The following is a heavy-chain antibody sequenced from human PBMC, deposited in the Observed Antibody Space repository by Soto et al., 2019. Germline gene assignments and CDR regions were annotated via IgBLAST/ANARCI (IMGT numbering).Heavy chain of an antibody. CDR3: AKDRIAAAGINAFDI. CDR2: ISYDGSNK. D-gene: IGHD6-13*01. Sequence: QVQLVESGGGVVQPGRSLRLSCAASGFTFSSYGMHWVRQAPGKGLEWVAVISYDGSNKYYADSVKGRFTISRDNSKNTLNLQMNSLRAEDTAVYYCAKDRIAAAGINAFDIWGQGTMVTVSS. V-gene: IGHV3-30*18. CDR1: GFTFSSYG. J-gene: IGHJ3*02.